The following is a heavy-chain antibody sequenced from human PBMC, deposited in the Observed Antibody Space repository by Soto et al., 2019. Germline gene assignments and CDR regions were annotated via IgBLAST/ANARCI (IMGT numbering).Heavy chain of an antibody. J-gene: IGHJ3*02. Sequence: QVQLVQSGAEVKKPGSSVKVSCKASGGTFSSYAISWVRQAPGQGLEWMGGIIPIFGTANYAQKFQGRVTITADESTSTAYMELSSLRSEDTALYYCVRGTYYDFWSGYSDPDAFDIWGQGTMVTVSS. CDR3: VRGTYYDFWSGYSDPDAFDI. D-gene: IGHD3-3*01. V-gene: IGHV1-69*01. CDR2: IIPIFGTA. CDR1: GGTFSSYA.